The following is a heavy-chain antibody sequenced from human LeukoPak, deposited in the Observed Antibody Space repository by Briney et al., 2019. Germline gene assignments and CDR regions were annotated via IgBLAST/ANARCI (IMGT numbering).Heavy chain of an antibody. J-gene: IGHJ4*02. CDR2: ISYDGSNK. CDR1: GFTFSSYA. D-gene: IGHD3-3*01. Sequence: GGSLRLSCAASGFTFSSYARHWVRQAPGKGLEWVAVISYDGSNKYYADSVKGRFTISRDNSKNTLYLQMNSLRAEDTAVYYCAREGYDFWSGQRLGYFDYWGQGTLVTVSS. V-gene: IGHV3-30-3*01. CDR3: AREGYDFWSGQRLGYFDY.